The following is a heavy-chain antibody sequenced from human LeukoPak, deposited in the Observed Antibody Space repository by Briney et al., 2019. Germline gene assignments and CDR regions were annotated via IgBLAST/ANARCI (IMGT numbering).Heavy chain of an antibody. CDR3: ARDWAVRGVIHYYYYMDV. D-gene: IGHD3-10*01. Sequence: PSETLSLTCAVSGGSISSSNWWSWVRQPPGKGLEWIGRIYTSGSTNYNPSLKSRVTMSVDTSKNQFSLKLSSVTAADTAVYYCARDWAVRGVIHYYYYMDVWGKGTTVTISS. CDR1: GGSISSSNW. V-gene: IGHV4-4*02. J-gene: IGHJ6*03. CDR2: IYTSGST.